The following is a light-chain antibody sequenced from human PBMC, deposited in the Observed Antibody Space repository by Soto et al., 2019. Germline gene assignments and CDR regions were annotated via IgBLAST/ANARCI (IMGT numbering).Light chain of an antibody. CDR2: KAS. J-gene: IGKJ1*01. CDR3: QQYSYYAT. V-gene: IGKV1-5*03. Sequence: DIQMTQSPSTLSASVGDRVTITCRASQTISSWLVWYQQKPGKAPKLLIYKASTLESGVPSRFSGSGSGTDFTLTVTSLHPEHFATYYCQQYSYYATFGQGTKVEIK. CDR1: QTISSW.